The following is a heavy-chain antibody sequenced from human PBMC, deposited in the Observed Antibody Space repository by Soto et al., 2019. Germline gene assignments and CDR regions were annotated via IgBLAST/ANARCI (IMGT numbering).Heavy chain of an antibody. J-gene: IGHJ5*02. CDR1: GGSISSYY. D-gene: IGHD2-8*01. Sequence: PSETLSLTGTVSGGSISSYYWSWIRQPPGKGLEWIGYIYYSGSTNYNPSLKSRVTISVDTSKNQFSLKLSSVTAADTAVYYCARDMNNEWFDPWGQGTLVTVSS. V-gene: IGHV4-59*01. CDR3: ARDMNNEWFDP. CDR2: IYYSGST.